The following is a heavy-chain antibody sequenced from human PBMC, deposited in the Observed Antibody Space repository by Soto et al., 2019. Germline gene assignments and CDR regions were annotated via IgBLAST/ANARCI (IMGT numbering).Heavy chain of an antibody. CDR1: GYTFTSYV. CDR2: ISAYNGNT. V-gene: IGHV1-18*01. D-gene: IGHD3-10*01. Sequence: QVQLVQSGAEVKKPGASVKVSCKASGYTFTSYVISWGRQAPGQGLEWMGWISAYNGNTNYAQQLQGRVTMTTDTSTSTAYLELRSLRSDDTAVYYCAYPGSKSRYYGMDVWGRGTTVTVSS. J-gene: IGHJ6*02. CDR3: AYPGSKSRYYGMDV.